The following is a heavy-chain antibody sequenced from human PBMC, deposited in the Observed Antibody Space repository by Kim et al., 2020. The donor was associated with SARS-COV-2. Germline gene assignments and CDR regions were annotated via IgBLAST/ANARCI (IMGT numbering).Heavy chain of an antibody. CDR2: IYYSGST. CDR3: ARRGGSSSWYVRGMIEYYFDY. V-gene: IGHV4-39*01. D-gene: IGHD6-13*01. Sequence: SETLSLTCTVSGGSISSSSYYWGWIRQPPGKGLEWIGSIYYSGSTYYNPSLKSRVTISVDTSKNQFSLKLSSVTAADTAVYYCARRGGSSSWYVRGMIEYYFDYWGQGTLVTVSS. J-gene: IGHJ4*02. CDR1: GGSISSSSYY.